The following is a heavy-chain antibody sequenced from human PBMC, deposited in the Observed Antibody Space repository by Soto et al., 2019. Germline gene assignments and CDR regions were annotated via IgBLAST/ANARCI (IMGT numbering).Heavy chain of an antibody. J-gene: IGHJ4*02. CDR2: INPSGGST. CDR3: ARDVGGHCGGDCYETGPLDC. CDR1: GYTFTSYY. V-gene: IGHV1-46*01. Sequence: GASVKVSCKASGYTFTSYYMHWVRQAPGQGLEWMGIINPSGGSTSYAQKFQGRVTMTRDTSTSTVYMELSSLRSEDTAVYYCARDVGGHCGGDCYETGPLDCWGQGTLVTVSS. D-gene: IGHD2-21*02.